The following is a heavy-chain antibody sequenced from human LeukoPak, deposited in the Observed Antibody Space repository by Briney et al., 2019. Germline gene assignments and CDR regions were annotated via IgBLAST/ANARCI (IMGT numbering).Heavy chain of an antibody. J-gene: IGHJ5*02. CDR1: GGSISSGGYS. V-gene: IGHV4-30-4*07. Sequence: PSQTLSLTCAVSGGSISSGGYSWSWIRQPPGKGLEWIGYIYYSGSTYYNPSLKSRVTISVDTSKNQFSLKLSSVTAADTAVYYCARGGKFGDSHNLYNWFDPWGQGTLVTVSS. CDR2: IYYSGST. CDR3: ARGGKFGDSHNLYNWFDP. D-gene: IGHD3-10*01.